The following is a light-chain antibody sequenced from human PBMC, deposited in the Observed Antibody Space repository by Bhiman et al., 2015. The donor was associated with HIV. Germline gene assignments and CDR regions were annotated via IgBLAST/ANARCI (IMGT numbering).Light chain of an antibody. J-gene: IGLJ2*01. CDR1: NIGSES. Sequence: SYELTQPPSVSVAPGTTARIPCGGNNIGSESVHWYQLKPGQAPLLVIYLDSDRPSQIPERFSGSKSGTSATLGISGLHTGDEADYYCATWDTSLSAMVFGGGTKLTVL. CDR2: LDS. CDR3: ATWDTSLSAMV. V-gene: IGLV3-21*01.